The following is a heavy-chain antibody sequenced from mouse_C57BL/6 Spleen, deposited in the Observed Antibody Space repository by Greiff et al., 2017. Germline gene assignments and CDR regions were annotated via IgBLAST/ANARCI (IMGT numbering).Heavy chain of an antibody. Sequence: VQLQQSGAELVRPGTSVKVSCKASGYAFTNYLIEWVKQRPGQGLEWIGVINPGSGGTNYNEKFKGKATLTADKSSSTAYMQLSSLTSEDSAVYFCARDGDYYGSSLWYFDVWGTGTTVTVSS. CDR3: ARDGDYYGSSLWYFDV. CDR1: GYAFTNYL. V-gene: IGHV1-54*01. CDR2: INPGSGGT. J-gene: IGHJ1*03. D-gene: IGHD1-1*01.